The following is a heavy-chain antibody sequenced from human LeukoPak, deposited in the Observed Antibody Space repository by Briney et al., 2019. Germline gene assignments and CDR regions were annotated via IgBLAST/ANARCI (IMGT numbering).Heavy chain of an antibody. J-gene: IGHJ4*02. V-gene: IGHV3-7*01. Sequence: GGSLRLSCAASGFTISSYWMNWVRQAPGKGLEWVDNIKQDGSEKYYGDSVKGRFTISRDNAKNSAYLQMNSLRAEDTAVYYCTRRGLWGQGTLVTVSS. CDR2: IKQDGSEK. CDR3: TRRGL. CDR1: GFTISSYW. D-gene: IGHD3-10*01.